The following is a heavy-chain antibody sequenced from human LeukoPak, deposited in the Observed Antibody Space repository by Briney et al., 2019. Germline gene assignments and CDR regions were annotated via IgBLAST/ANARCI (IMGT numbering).Heavy chain of an antibody. Sequence: ASVRVSCKASGYTFTSYDINWVRQATGQRLEWMGWMNPNSGNTGYAQKFQGRVTMTRSTSISTAYMELSSLRSEDTAVYYCARGVDILTGSNWFDPWGQGTLVTVSS. J-gene: IGHJ5*02. CDR2: MNPNSGNT. V-gene: IGHV1-8*01. CDR3: ARGVDILTGSNWFDP. D-gene: IGHD3-9*01. CDR1: GYTFTSYD.